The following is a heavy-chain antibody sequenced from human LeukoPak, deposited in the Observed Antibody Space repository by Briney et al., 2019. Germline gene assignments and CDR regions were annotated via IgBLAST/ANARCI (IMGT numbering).Heavy chain of an antibody. D-gene: IGHD6-19*01. V-gene: IGHV4-31*03. J-gene: IGHJ4*02. CDR1: GGSISSGGYS. Sequence: SETLSLTCTVSGGSISSGGYSWSWIRQHPGKGLEWIGYIYYSGSTYYNPSLKSRVTISVDTSKNQFSLKLSSVTAADTAVYYCARHGGYSSGWYYYWGQGTLVTVSS. CDR2: IYYSGST. CDR3: ARHGGYSSGWYYY.